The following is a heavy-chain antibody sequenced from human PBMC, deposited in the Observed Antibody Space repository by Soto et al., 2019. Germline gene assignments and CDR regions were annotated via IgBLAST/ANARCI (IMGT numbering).Heavy chain of an antibody. V-gene: IGHV1-69*06. CDR3: AREFGGTTFDY. CDR1: GGTFSSYA. CDR2: IIPIFGTA. D-gene: IGHD1-7*01. Sequence: SGKVSSKASGGTFSSYAISWVRQAPGQGLEWMGGIIPIFGTANYAQKFQGRVTITADKSTSTAYMELSSLRSEDTAVYYCAREFGGTTFDYWGQGTLVTVSS. J-gene: IGHJ4*02.